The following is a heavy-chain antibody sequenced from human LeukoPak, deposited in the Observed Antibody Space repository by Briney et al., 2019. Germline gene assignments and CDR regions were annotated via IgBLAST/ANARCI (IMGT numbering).Heavy chain of an antibody. CDR2: INPNSGGT. V-gene: IGHV1-2*02. CDR1: GYTFTGYY. J-gene: IGHJ4*02. Sequence: GASVKVSCKACGYTFTGYYMHWVRQAPGQGLEWMGWINPNSGGTNYAQKFQGRVTMTRDTSISTAYMELSRLRSDDTAVYYCARAYCSSTSCNFDYWGQGTLVTVSS. D-gene: IGHD2-2*01. CDR3: ARAYCSSTSCNFDY.